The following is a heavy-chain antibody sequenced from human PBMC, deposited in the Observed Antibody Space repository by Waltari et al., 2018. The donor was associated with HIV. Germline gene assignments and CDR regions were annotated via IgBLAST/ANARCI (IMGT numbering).Heavy chain of an antibody. Sequence: EVQLVESGGGLVKPGGSLRLSCAASGFTFSSYSMNWVRQAPGKGLRWVSSISSSSSYIYSADSVTGRFTISRDNAETSLYLQMNSLRAEDTAVYYCARDFWGGYYYGMDVWGQGTTVTVSS. CDR1: GFTFSSYS. V-gene: IGHV3-21*01. CDR3: ARDFWGGYYYGMDV. D-gene: IGHD3-16*01. J-gene: IGHJ6*02. CDR2: ISSSSSYI.